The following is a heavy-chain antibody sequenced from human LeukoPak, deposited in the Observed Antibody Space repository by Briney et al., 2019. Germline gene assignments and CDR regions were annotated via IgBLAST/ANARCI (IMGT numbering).Heavy chain of an antibody. CDR2: IPYDGSNK. CDR1: GFTFSDFC. Sequence: PGGSLTLSCAASGFTFSDFCVQWVRQTPGEGLEWVAFIPYDGSNKDYAVSVKCRITISRYNSKNTLYLQMNSLRAEDTAVYYCANHHGGWWSGYQDQWGQGTVVTVS. CDR3: ANHHGGWWSGYQDQ. D-gene: IGHD3-3*01. J-gene: IGHJ4*02. V-gene: IGHV3-30*02.